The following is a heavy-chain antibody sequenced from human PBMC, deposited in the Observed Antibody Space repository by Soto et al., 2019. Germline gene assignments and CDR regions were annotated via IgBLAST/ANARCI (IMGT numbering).Heavy chain of an antibody. CDR3: ASRSIAAAGTNYYYGMDV. CDR1: GGSISSYY. CDR2: IYYSGCT. J-gene: IGHJ6*02. D-gene: IGHD6-13*01. V-gene: IGHV4-59*01. Sequence: SETLSLTCTVSGGSISSYYWSWIRQPPGKGLEWIGYIYYSGCTNYNPSLKSRVTISVDTSKNQFSLKLSSVTAADTAAYYCASRSIAAAGTNYYYGMDVWGQGTTVTVSS.